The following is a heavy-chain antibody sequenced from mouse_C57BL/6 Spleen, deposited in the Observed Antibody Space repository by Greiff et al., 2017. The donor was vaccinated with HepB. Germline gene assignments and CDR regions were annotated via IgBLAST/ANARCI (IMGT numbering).Heavy chain of an antibody. CDR1: GFSLTSYG. J-gene: IGHJ4*01. D-gene: IGHD1-1*01. CDR3: ARMANYYGSSYGYYYAMDD. V-gene: IGHV2-2*01. Sequence: QVQLKQSGPGLVQPSQSLSITCTVSGFSLTSYGVHWVRQSPGKGLEWLGVIWSGGSTDYNAAFISRLSISKDNSKSQVFFKMNSLQADDTAIYYCARMANYYGSSYGYYYAMDDWGQGTSVTVSS. CDR2: IWSGGST.